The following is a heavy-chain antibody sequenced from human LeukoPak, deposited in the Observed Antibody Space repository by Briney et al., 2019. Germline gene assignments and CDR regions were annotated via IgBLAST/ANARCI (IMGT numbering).Heavy chain of an antibody. V-gene: IGHV3-74*01. CDR3: VRDCNYCSGSPYGYYDY. CDR1: GFTFRHYW. J-gene: IGHJ4*02. Sequence: GGSLRLSCAASGFTFRHYWMHWVRQAPGKELVWVSHINTDGSSTNYADSVKGRFTISRDNAKDTLFLQMDSLRADDTAVYYCVRDCNYCSGSPYGYYDYWGQGVLVTVTS. D-gene: IGHD3-10*01. CDR2: INTDGSST.